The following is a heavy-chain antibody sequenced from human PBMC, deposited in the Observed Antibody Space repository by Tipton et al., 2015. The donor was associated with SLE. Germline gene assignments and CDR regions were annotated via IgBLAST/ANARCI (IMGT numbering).Heavy chain of an antibody. CDR3: ARVAAAVRDYFDY. CDR2: IYTSGGT. J-gene: IGHJ4*02. D-gene: IGHD6-13*01. Sequence: TLSLTCTVSGGSISNYYWSWIRQPAGKGLEWIGRIYTSGGTNYNPSLKSRVTISVDTSKNQFSLKLSSVTAADTAVYYCARVAAAVRDYFDYWGQGTLVTVSS. CDR1: GGSISNYY. V-gene: IGHV4-4*07.